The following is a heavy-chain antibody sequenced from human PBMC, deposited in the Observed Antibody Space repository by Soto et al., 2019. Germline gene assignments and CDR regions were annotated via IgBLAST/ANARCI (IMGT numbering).Heavy chain of an antibody. J-gene: IGHJ4*02. CDR3: ATFKQAPNGMGF. Sequence: ASVKVSCKASGYTFTSYYMYWVRQAPGQGLEWVGRINPKSGDTNYAQRFQGRVSMTRDTSISTSYLELSSLTSDDTALYYCATFKQAPNGMGFWGQGTLVTVSS. D-gene: IGHD2-8*01. CDR2: INPKSGDT. CDR1: GYTFTSYY. V-gene: IGHV1-2*06.